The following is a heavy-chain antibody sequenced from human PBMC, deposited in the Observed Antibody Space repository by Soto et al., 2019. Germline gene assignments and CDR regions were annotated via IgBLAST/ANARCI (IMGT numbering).Heavy chain of an antibody. CDR1: GFTFSSYG. CDR2: ISYDGSNK. V-gene: IGHV3-30*18. CDR3: AKDGLYQYYYGSGSYFHNWFDP. J-gene: IGHJ5*02. D-gene: IGHD3-10*01. Sequence: GGSLRLSCAASGFTFSSYGMHWVRQAPGKGLEWVAVISYDGSNKYYADSVKGRFTISRDNSKNTLYLQMNSLRAEDTAVYYCAKDGLYQYYYGSGSYFHNWFDPWGQGTLVTVSS.